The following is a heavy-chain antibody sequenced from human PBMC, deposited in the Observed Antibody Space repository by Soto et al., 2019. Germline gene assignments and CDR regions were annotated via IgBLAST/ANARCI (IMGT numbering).Heavy chain of an antibody. Sequence: QVQLVQSGAEVKKPGASVKVSCKASGYTFTGYYMHWVRQAPGQGLEWMGWINPNSGGTNYAQKLQGWVTMTRDTSISTAYMELSRLRSDDTAVYYCARGYRCGGDCPPLFDDWGQGTLVTVSS. CDR3: ARGYRCGGDCPPLFDD. D-gene: IGHD2-21*02. CDR2: INPNSGGT. V-gene: IGHV1-2*04. J-gene: IGHJ4*02. CDR1: GYTFTGYY.